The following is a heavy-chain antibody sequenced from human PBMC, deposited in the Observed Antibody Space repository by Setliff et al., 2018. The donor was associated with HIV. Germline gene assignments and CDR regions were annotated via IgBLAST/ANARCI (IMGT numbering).Heavy chain of an antibody. CDR1: GYTFSDYF. CDR2: ISPNNAGT. J-gene: IGHJ3*02. Sequence: ASVKVSCKASGYTFSDYFMHWVRQAPGQGLEWMGWISPNNAGTRIPRTFRGRVTLTSDTSINTAYMELSGLRSDDTAVYYCARDQVAFIAAAGTGECALDIWGQGTMVTVSS. V-gene: IGHV1-2*02. CDR3: ARDQVAFIAAAGTGECALDI. D-gene: IGHD6-13*01.